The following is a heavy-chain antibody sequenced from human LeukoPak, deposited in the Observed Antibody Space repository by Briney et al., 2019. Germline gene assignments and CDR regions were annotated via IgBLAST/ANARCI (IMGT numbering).Heavy chain of an antibody. D-gene: IGHD3-10*01. CDR2: ISSSSSYI. J-gene: IGHJ3*02. V-gene: IGHV3-21*01. Sequence: PGGSLRLSCAASGFTFSSYSMNWVRQAPGKGLEWVSSISSSSSYIYYADSVKGRFTISRDNAKNSLYLQMNSLRAEDTAVYYCARDGLLWFGELPDAFDIWGQGTMVTVSS. CDR3: ARDGLLWFGELPDAFDI. CDR1: GFTFSSYS.